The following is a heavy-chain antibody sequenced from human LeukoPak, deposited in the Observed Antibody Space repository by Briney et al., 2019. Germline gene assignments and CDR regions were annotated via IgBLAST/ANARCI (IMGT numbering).Heavy chain of an antibody. D-gene: IGHD1-1*01. CDR2: IYSDLSI. V-gene: IGHV3-53*01. CDR3: ARDRRRLRGMNGDGDAFDI. J-gene: IGHJ3*02. Sequence: GGSLRLSCAASGFTVGGNYMSWVRQAPGKGREGVSSIYSDLSIFHAVSVKGRFTMSRDNSRPTLDLQMHSLSVEATAVYFCARDRRRLRGMNGDGDAFDIWGQGTMVTVSS. CDR1: GFTVGGNY.